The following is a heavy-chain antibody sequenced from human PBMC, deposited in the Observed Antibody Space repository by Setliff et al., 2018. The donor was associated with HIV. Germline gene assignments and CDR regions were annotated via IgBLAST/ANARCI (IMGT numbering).Heavy chain of an antibody. Sequence: SETLSLTCTVSRASIGSNSYFWGWIRQPPGKGLEWIGNIYYTGNTYYNPSLQSRVTIPLDTSKNQFSLRLNSVTAADTAVYYCVSGWATLLRGILTTSWFEPWGQGTLVTVSS. CDR1: RASIGSNSYF. V-gene: IGHV4-39*01. CDR2: IYYTGNT. CDR3: VSGWATLLRGILTTSWFEP. J-gene: IGHJ5*02. D-gene: IGHD3-10*01.